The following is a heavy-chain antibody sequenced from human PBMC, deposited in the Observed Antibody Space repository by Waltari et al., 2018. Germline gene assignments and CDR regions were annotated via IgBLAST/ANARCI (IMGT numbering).Heavy chain of an antibody. Sequence: QLQLQVSGPGLVKPSETLSLTCTVSGGSISSSSYYWVWIRQPPGKGLEWIGSIYYSGSTYYNPALKSRVTISEDTSKNQCSRKLSCGTAADTAVYYCAREDENWLDPWGQGTLVTVSS. CDR3: AREDENWLDP. CDR2: IYYSGST. CDR1: GGSISSSSYY. J-gene: IGHJ5*02. V-gene: IGHV4-39*07.